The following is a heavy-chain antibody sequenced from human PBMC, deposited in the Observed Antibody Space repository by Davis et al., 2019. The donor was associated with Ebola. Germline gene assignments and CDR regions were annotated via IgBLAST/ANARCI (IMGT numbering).Heavy chain of an antibody. CDR1: GFTVSNNY. J-gene: IGHJ4*02. CDR2: IYAGGST. Sequence: GGSLRLSCAASGFTVSNNYMSWVRQAPGKGLEWVSLIYAGGSTHYADSVKGRFTISRDNSKNTVHLQMNSLRAEDTAVYYCARNLVGAHTNWGQGTLVTVSS. D-gene: IGHD1-26*01. CDR3: ARNLVGAHTN. V-gene: IGHV3-53*01.